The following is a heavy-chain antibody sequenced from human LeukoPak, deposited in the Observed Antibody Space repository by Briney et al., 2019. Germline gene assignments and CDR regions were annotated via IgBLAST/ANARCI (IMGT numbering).Heavy chain of an antibody. J-gene: IGHJ4*02. D-gene: IGHD4-17*01. CDR1: GFTFSSYG. CDR3: AKDQGLRSSLDY. V-gene: IGHV3-30*18. CDR2: ISYDGSNK. Sequence: GSLRLSCAASGFTFSSYGMHWVRQAPGKGLEWVAVISYDGSNKYYADSVKCRFTISRDNSKNTLYLQMNSLRAEDTAVYYCAKDQGLRSSLDYWGQGTLVTVSS.